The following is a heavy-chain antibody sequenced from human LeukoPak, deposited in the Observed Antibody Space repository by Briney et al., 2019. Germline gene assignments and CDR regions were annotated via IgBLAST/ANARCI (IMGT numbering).Heavy chain of an antibody. V-gene: IGHV3-33*01. CDR2: IAYDGSRA. CDR3: TRYNNDHIDD. Sequence: PGRSLRLSCAGSGFTFGGYGMHWFRQTPGKGLEWVAVIAYDGSRAFYADSVKGRFTISRDNSKNTMSMQMDDLRAEDTAAYYCTRYNNDHIDDWGQGTLVTVSS. D-gene: IGHD1-14*01. CDR1: GFTFGGYG. J-gene: IGHJ4*01.